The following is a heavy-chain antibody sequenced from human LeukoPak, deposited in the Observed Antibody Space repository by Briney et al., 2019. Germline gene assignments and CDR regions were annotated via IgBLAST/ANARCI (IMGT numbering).Heavy chain of an antibody. CDR1: GFTFSDYR. CDR3: ARARGGRTYSETGGYPVFDN. V-gene: IGHV3-48*04. CDR2: ISDDLTTI. D-gene: IGHD2-8*02. Sequence: SGRSLRLSCAASGFTFSDYRMNWVRQAPGKGLEWISYISDDLTTIHYAASVKGRFTISRDNARNSLYLQMDSLRAEDTAVYFCARARGGRTYSETGGYPVFDNWGQGTLVTVSS. J-gene: IGHJ4*02.